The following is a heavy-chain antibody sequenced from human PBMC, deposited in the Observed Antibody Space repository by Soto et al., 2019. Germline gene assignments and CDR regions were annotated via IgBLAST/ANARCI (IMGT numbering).Heavy chain of an antibody. Sequence: ASVKVSCKASGYTFTSYGISWVRQAPGQGLEWMGWISAYNGNTNYAQKLQGRVTMTTDTSTSTAYMELRSLRSDDTAVYYCARDPPTWFGELLPIDYWGQGTLVTVSS. CDR2: ISAYNGNT. CDR1: GYTFTSYG. CDR3: ARDPPTWFGELLPIDY. D-gene: IGHD3-10*01. V-gene: IGHV1-18*01. J-gene: IGHJ4*02.